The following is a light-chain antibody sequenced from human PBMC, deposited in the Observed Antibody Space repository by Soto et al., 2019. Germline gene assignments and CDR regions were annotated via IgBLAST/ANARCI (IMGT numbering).Light chain of an antibody. CDR2: SSS. V-gene: IGKV3-20*01. CDR3: QQRHMWPIT. Sequence: ELVLTQSPGTLSLSPGDRATLSCRASQSVSSTYLAWYQQRPGQAPRLLIYSSSSRASGIPDRFSGSGSGTDFTLTISRLEPEDFAVYYCQQRHMWPITFGQGTRLEIK. J-gene: IGKJ5*01. CDR1: QSVSSTY.